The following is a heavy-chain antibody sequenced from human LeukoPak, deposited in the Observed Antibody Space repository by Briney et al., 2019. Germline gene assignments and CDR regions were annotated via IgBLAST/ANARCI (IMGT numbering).Heavy chain of an antibody. V-gene: IGHV1-2*02. J-gene: IGHJ5*02. CDR2: INPNSGGT. D-gene: IGHD4-17*01. Sequence: ASVKVSCKASGHTFTGYYMHWVRQAPGQGLEWMGWINPNSGGTNYAQKFQGRVTMTRDTSISTAYMELSRLRSDDTAVYYCAREYYGDYKNWFDPWGQGTLVTVSS. CDR1: GHTFTGYY. CDR3: AREYYGDYKNWFDP.